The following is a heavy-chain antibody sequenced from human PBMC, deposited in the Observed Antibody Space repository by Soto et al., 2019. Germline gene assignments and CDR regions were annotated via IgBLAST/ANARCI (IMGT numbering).Heavy chain of an antibody. CDR1: GGSISSYY. V-gene: IGHV4-59*01. J-gene: IGHJ5*02. CDR3: ARQTITMVRGEAAGWFDP. CDR2: IYYSGST. D-gene: IGHD3-10*01. Sequence: QVQLQESGPGLVKPSETLSLTCTVSGGSISSYYWSWIRQPPGQGLEWIGYIYYSGSTNYNPSLKSRVTISVDTSKNQFSLKLSSVTAADTAVYYCARQTITMVRGEAAGWFDPWGQGTLVTVSS.